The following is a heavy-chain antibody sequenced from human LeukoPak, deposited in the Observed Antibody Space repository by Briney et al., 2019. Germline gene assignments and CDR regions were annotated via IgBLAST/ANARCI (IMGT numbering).Heavy chain of an antibody. J-gene: IGHJ4*02. CDR1: GYTFINYY. CDR3: ARPVDTASLVN. CDR2: INPSGGSA. Sequence: GASVKVSCKASGYTFINYYMHWVRQAPGQELEWMGIINPSGGSAYYAQKFQGRVTMTSDVSTSTFHMELSSLRSEDTAVYYYARPVDTASLVNWGQGTLVTVSS. D-gene: IGHD5-18*01. V-gene: IGHV1-46*01.